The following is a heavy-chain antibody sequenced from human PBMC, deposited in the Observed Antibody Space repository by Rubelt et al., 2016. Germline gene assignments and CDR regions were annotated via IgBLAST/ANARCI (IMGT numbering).Heavy chain of an antibody. CDR3: ARDFEDRERGYETFDY. Sequence: SNYGIHWVRQAPGKGLEWVAVVSYDGNTKHYADSVKGRLTISRDNSKNTLYLQMNSLRAEDTAVYYCARDFEDRERGYETFDYWGQGTLVTVSS. V-gene: IGHV3-33*05. CDR2: VSYDGNTK. D-gene: IGHD5-12*01. J-gene: IGHJ4*02. CDR1: SNYG.